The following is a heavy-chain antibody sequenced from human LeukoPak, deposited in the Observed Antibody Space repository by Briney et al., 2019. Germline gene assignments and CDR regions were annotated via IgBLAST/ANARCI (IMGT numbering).Heavy chain of an antibody. CDR1: GYTFTGYY. Sequence: ASVKVSCKASGYTFTGYYMHWVRQAPGQGLEWMGWINPKSGGTNYAQKFQGRVTMPRDTSISTAYMELSSLRSDDTAVYYCARDSPSDYYDSSGYDYWGQGTLVTVSS. CDR3: ARDSPSDYYDSSGYDY. D-gene: IGHD3-22*01. V-gene: IGHV1-2*02. CDR2: INPKSGGT. J-gene: IGHJ4*02.